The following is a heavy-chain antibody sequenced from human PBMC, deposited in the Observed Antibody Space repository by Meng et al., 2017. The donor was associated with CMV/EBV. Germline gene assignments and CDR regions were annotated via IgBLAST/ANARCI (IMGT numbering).Heavy chain of an antibody. Sequence: EPGQGLLKPSESLSLPCTVSGGSIISSSYYWGWFRQPPGKGLEWIGSIYYSGSTYYNPSLKSRVTISVDTSKNQFSLKLSSVTAADTAVYYCARVSVSYGYRLGYWGQGTLVTVSS. CDR2: IYYSGST. CDR3: ARVSVSYGYRLGY. V-gene: IGHV4-39*07. J-gene: IGHJ4*02. CDR1: GGSIISSSYY. D-gene: IGHD3-16*02.